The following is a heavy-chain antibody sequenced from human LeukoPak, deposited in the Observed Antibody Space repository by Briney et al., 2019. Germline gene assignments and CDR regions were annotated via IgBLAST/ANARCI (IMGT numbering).Heavy chain of an antibody. V-gene: IGHV4-34*01. J-gene: IGHJ4*02. Sequence: PSETLSLTCAVYGGSFSGYYWSWIRQPPGKGLEWIGEINHSGSTNYNPSLKSRVTISVDTSKNQFSLKLSSVTAADTAVYYCARRSSSWYRRFDYWGQGTLVTVSS. CDR2: INHSGST. CDR1: GGSFSGYY. D-gene: IGHD6-13*01. CDR3: ARRSSSWYRRFDY.